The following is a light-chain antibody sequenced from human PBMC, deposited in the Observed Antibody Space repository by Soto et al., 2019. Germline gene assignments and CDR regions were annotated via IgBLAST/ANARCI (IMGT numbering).Light chain of an antibody. Sequence: QSALTQPASVSGSPGQSITISCTGTSSDVGGYNYVSWYQQHPGKAPKLMIYDVSNRPSGVSNRLSGFKSGKTASLTISGVQADDEAGYYCSSYTSSSTWVFGTGTKVTVL. J-gene: IGLJ1*01. CDR1: SSDVGGYNY. V-gene: IGLV2-14*01. CDR3: SSYTSSSTWV. CDR2: DVS.